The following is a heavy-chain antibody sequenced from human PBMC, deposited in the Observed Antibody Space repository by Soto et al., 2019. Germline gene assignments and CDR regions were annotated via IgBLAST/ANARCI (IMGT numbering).Heavy chain of an antibody. CDR1: GGSISSSSYY. CDR3: ARHYYYDSSGHMYYFDY. V-gene: IGHV4-39*01. Sequence: NTSETLSLTCTVSGGSISSSSYYWGWIRQPPGKGLEWIGSIYYSGSTYCNPSLKSRVTISVDTSKNQFSLKLSSVTAADTAVYYCARHYYYDSSGHMYYFDYWGQGTLVTVSS. CDR2: IYYSGST. J-gene: IGHJ4*02. D-gene: IGHD3-22*01.